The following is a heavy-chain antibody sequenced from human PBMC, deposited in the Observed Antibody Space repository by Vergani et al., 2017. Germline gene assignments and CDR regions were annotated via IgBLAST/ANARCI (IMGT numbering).Heavy chain of an antibody. Sequence: QVQLQESGPGLVKPPGTLSLTCAVSGYSFRSNKWWTWVRQSPGKTLEWIGEISHSGSTNYNPSLKGRVTLSLDTSKNHFSLRLISVTAADTAVYYCARGPKSYCTGGSCFSVWDAFDIWGRGTTITVSS. CDR1: GYSFRSNKW. CDR2: ISHSGST. CDR3: ARGPKSYCTGGSCFSVWDAFDI. V-gene: IGHV4-4*03. J-gene: IGHJ3*02. D-gene: IGHD2-15*01.